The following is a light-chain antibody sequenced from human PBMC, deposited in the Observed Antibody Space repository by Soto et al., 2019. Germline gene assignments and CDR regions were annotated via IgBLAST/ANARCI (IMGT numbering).Light chain of an antibody. V-gene: IGKV1-5*01. CDR1: QPVNTF. CDR2: DAS. J-gene: IGKJ2*03. CDR3: QQYKNYSYS. Sequence: IQMTQSPSTVSASVGDSVTNSCRASQPVNTFLAWYQQKPGGAPKVVIFDASNLGSGVPSRFSGSGFGTEFTLSITSLQPDDFATYYCQQYKNYSYSFGQGTKLEIK.